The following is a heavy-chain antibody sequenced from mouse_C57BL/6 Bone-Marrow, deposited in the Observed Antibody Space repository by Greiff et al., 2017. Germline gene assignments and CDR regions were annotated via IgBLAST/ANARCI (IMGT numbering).Heavy chain of an antibody. CDR3: ARRLYYYGSSLYYFDY. Sequence: EVMLVESGGDLVKPGGSLQLSCAASGFTFSSYGMSWVRQTPDTKLEWVATISSGGSYTYYPDSVKGRFTISRDNAKNTLYLQMSSLKSEDTAMYYCARRLYYYGSSLYYFDYWGQGTTLTVSS. CDR1: GFTFSSYG. J-gene: IGHJ2*01. CDR2: ISSGGSYT. V-gene: IGHV5-6*02. D-gene: IGHD1-1*01.